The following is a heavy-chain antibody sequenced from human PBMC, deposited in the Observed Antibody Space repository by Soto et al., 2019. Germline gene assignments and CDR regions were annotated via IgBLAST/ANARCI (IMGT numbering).Heavy chain of an antibody. V-gene: IGHV1-69*01. J-gene: IGHJ4*02. CDR2: ITPLLRTT. D-gene: IGHD2-2*01. Sequence: QVQLVQSGAEVRKPGSAVRVSCKTSGDTFSSYPITWARQAPGQGLEWIGGITPLLRTTNYAQRFQGRVIVTADASTSTASRELSSLRSEDTAGYYGATTRRYCGSTSCAFEYWGQGTLVTVSS. CDR1: GDTFSSYP. CDR3: ATTRRYCGSTSCAFEY.